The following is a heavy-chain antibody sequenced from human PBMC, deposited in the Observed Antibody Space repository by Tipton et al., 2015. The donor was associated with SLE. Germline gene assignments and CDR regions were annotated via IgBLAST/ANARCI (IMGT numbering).Heavy chain of an antibody. V-gene: IGHV4-59*08. Sequence: GLVKPSETLSLTCSVYGGSFIGSYWSWIRQPAGKGLEWIGYISYGGGTNYNPSLKSRVTMSVDPAKNQFSLKLTSVTAADTAVYYCARGMVTWRGAILGVDVWGQGTTVNVSS. J-gene: IGHJ6*02. CDR2: ISYGGGT. CDR3: ARGMVTWRGAILGVDV. D-gene: IGHD2-21*02. CDR1: GGSFIGSY.